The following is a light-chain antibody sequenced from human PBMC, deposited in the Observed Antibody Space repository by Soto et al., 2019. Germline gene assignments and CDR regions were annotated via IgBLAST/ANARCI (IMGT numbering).Light chain of an antibody. Sequence: DIQMTQSPSNLSASVGDRVIITCRASQSVDNWLAWFQQKPGRAPKVLIYRASGLETGVPSRFSGSGSGTEFTLTISNLQPDDFATYYCQHYSGSSPWTFGQGTKVEIK. CDR2: RAS. CDR3: QHYSGSSPWT. CDR1: QSVDNW. V-gene: IGKV1-5*03. J-gene: IGKJ1*01.